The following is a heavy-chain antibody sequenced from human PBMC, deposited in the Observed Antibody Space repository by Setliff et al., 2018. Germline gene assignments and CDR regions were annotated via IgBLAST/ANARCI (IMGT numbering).Heavy chain of an antibody. CDR2: IYYSAST. J-gene: IGHJ3*02. CDR3: ARVARVVLSSNACDI. V-gene: IGHV4-31*03. Sequence: SETLSLTCTVSGGSISSGGYYWSWIRQHPGKGLEWIGYIYYSASTYYIPSLKSRVTISVDTSKKQFSLQMSSVAAAYTAVYYCARVARVVLSSNACDIGAQGTMVTVS. D-gene: IGHD2-2*01. CDR1: GGSISSGGYY.